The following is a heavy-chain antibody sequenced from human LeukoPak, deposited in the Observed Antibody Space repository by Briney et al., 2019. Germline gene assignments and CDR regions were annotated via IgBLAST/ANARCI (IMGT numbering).Heavy chain of an antibody. CDR3: ARYHYYDTKWFDP. Sequence: SETLSLTCTVSGGSISTSNYFWTWIRQPPGKGLEWIGTLSYSGDTYYNPSLTSRVTISVDTSKNQFSLKLSSVTAADTAVYYCARYHYYDTKWFDPWGQGTLVTVSS. D-gene: IGHD3-22*01. CDR1: GGSISTSNYF. J-gene: IGHJ5*02. CDR2: LSYSGDT. V-gene: IGHV4-39*01.